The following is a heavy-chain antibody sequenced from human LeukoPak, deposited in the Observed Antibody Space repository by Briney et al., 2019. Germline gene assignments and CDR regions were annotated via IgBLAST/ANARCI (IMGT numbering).Heavy chain of an antibody. D-gene: IGHD6-19*01. CDR1: GFTFSSYG. Sequence: PGGSLRLSCAASGFTFSSYGMHWVRQAPGKGLEWVAVISYDGSNKCYADSVKGRFTISRDNSKNTLYLQMNSLRAEDTAVYYCAKDSYSSASNWFDPWGQGTLVTVSS. CDR2: ISYDGSNK. V-gene: IGHV3-30*18. CDR3: AKDSYSSASNWFDP. J-gene: IGHJ5*02.